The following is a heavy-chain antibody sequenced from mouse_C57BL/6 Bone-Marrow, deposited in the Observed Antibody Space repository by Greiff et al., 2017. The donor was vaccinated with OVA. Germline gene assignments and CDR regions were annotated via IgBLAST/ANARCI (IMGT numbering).Heavy chain of an antibody. CDR3: ARGGDGSTVFDY. V-gene: IGHV1-47*01. J-gene: IGHJ2*01. D-gene: IGHD1-1*01. CDR2: FHPYNDDT. Sequence: VMLVESGAELVKPGASVKMSCKASGYTFTTYPIEWMKQNHGKSLEWIGNFHPYNDDTKYNEKFKGKATLTVEKSSSTVYLELSRLTSDDSAVYYCARGGDGSTVFDYWGQGTTLTVSS. CDR1: GYTFTTYP.